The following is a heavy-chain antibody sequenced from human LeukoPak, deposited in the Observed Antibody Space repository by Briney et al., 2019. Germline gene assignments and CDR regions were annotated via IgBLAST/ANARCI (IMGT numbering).Heavy chain of an antibody. Sequence: PPETLSLTCAVYGGSFSGYYWSWIRQPPGKGLEWIGEINHSGSTNYNPSLKSRVTISVDTSKNQFSLKLSSVTAADTAVYYCARGQSNYNYWGQGTLVTVSS. CDR1: GGSFSGYY. D-gene: IGHD4-11*01. CDR2: INHSGST. V-gene: IGHV4-34*01. CDR3: ARGQSNYNY. J-gene: IGHJ4*02.